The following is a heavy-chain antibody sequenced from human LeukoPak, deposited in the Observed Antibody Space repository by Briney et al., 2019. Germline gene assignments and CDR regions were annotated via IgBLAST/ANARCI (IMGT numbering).Heavy chain of an antibody. CDR1: GYSISSGYY. D-gene: IGHD2-15*01. CDR3: ARYPLGYCSGGSCPRWFDP. Sequence: SETLSLTCTVSGYSISSGYYWGWIRQPPGKGLEWVGSIYHSGSTYYNPSLKSRVTISVDTSKNQFSLKLTSVTAADTAVYYCARYPLGYCSGGSCPRWFDPWGQGTLVTVSS. J-gene: IGHJ5*02. V-gene: IGHV4-38-2*02. CDR2: IYHSGST.